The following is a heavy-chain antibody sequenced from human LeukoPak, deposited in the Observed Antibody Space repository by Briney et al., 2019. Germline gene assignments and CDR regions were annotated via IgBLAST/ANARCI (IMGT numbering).Heavy chain of an antibody. CDR2: ISYDGSNK. J-gene: IGHJ1*01. D-gene: IGHD3-22*01. V-gene: IGHV3-30*18. Sequence: PGGSLRLSCAASGFTFSSYGMHWVRQAPGKGLEWVAVISYDGSNKYYADSVKGRFTISRDNSKNTLYLQMNSLRAEDTAVYYCAKDMFWGYYYDSSGYSAGAEYFQHWGQGTLVTVSS. CDR1: GFTFSSYG. CDR3: AKDMFWGYYYDSSGYSAGAEYFQH.